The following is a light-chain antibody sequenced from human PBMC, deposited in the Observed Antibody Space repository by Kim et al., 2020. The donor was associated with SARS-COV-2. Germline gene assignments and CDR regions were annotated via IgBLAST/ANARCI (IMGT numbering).Light chain of an antibody. CDR2: WAS. V-gene: IGKV4-1*01. J-gene: IGKJ4*01. CDR3: HQYYNSPLT. CDR1: QTVLYSSNNKNY. Sequence: ATINCRSSQTVLYSSNNKNYLAWYQQKPGQPPKLLIYWASTRKSGVPDRFSGSGSGTDFTLTISTLQAEDVAVYYCHQYYNSPLTFGGGTKVDIK.